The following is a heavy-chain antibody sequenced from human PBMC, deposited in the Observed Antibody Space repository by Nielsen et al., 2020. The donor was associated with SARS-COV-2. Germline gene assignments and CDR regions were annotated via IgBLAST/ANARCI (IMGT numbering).Heavy chain of an antibody. Sequence: SETLSLTCTVSGGSISTYYWSWIRQPPGKGLEWIGYVYYSGSANYNPSLKSRVTISVDTSKNHFSLNLTSVTAADTAVYYCARALYDSNWTYFDLWGRGYLVTVSA. CDR3: ARALYDSNWTYFDL. D-gene: IGHD1-1*01. J-gene: IGHJ2*01. V-gene: IGHV4-59*01. CDR1: GGSISTYY. CDR2: VYYSGSA.